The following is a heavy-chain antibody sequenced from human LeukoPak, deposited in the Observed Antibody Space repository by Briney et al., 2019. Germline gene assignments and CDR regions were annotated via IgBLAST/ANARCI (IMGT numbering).Heavy chain of an antibody. CDR1: GFTFSSYS. D-gene: IGHD2-2*02. CDR3: ARPLYASYYYGMDV. V-gene: IGHV3-21*01. CDR2: ISSSSSYI. J-gene: IGHJ6*02. Sequence: GGSLRPSCAASGFTFSSYSMNWVRQAPGKGLEWVSSISSSSSYIYYADSVKGRFTISRDNAKNSLYLQMNSLRAEDTAVYYCARPLYASYYYGMDVWGQGTTVTVSS.